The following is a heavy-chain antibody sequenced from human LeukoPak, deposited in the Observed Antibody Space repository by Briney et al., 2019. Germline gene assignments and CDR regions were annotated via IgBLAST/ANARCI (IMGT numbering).Heavy chain of an antibody. CDR2: IIPIFGTA. Sequence: ASVKVSCKASGGTFSSYAISWVRQAPGQGLEWMGGIIPIFGTATYAQKFQGRVTITADESTSTAYMELSSLRSEDTAVYYCASTGYSSSWYPPFYYYYYMDVWGKGTTVTVSS. CDR1: GGTFSSYA. J-gene: IGHJ6*03. CDR3: ASTGYSSSWYPPFYYYYYMDV. V-gene: IGHV1-69*13. D-gene: IGHD6-13*01.